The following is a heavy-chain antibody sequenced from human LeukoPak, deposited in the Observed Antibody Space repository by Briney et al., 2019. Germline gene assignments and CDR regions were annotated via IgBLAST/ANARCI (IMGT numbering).Heavy chain of an antibody. V-gene: IGHV3-53*01. CDR1: GFTVSSNY. D-gene: IGHD3-10*01. CDR2: IYSGGST. Sequence: SGGSLRLSCAASGFTVSSNYMSWVRQAPGKGLEWVSVIYSGGSTYYADSVKGRFTISRDNSKNTLYLQMNSLRAEDTAVYYCARAPQPYYPIDYWGQGTLVTVSS. J-gene: IGHJ4*02. CDR3: ARAPQPYYPIDY.